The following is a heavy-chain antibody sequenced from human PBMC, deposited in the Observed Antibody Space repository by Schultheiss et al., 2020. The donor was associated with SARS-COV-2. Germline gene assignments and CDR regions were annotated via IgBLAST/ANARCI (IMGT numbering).Heavy chain of an antibody. D-gene: IGHD5/OR15-5a*01. J-gene: IGHJ4*02. Sequence: SVKVSCKASGFTFTSSAVQWVRQARGQRLEWIGWIVVGSGNTNYAQKFQERVTITRDMSTSTAYMELSSLRSEDTAVYYCAAFCLGTRVSYFDYWGQGTLVTVSS. V-gene: IGHV1-58*01. CDR3: AAFCLGTRVSYFDY. CDR1: GFTFTSSA. CDR2: IVVGSGNT.